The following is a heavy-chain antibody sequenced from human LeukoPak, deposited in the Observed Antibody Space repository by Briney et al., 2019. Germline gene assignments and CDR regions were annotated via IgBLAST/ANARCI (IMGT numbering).Heavy chain of an antibody. V-gene: IGHV3-7*01. Sequence: GGSLRLSCAASGVTVSRYWMSWVRQAPGKGLEWVAMMTQDGGGKYYVDSAKGRFTISGDNAKNSLYLQMNSLRVEDTAVYYCARGGGDSWGQGTLVTVSS. CDR1: GVTVSRYW. D-gene: IGHD3-10*01. J-gene: IGHJ4*02. CDR2: MTQDGGGK. CDR3: ARGGGDS.